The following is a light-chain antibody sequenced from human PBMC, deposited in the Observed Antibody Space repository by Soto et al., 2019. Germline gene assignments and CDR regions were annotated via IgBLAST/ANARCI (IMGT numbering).Light chain of an antibody. J-gene: IGKJ4*01. CDR3: QQRSNWPRLT. CDR2: DAS. V-gene: IGKV3-11*01. Sequence: EIVLTQSPATLSLSPGERATLFCRASQSVSSYLAWYQQKPGQAPRLLIYDASNRATGIPARFSSSGSGTDFTLTISSREPEDFAVYYCQQRSNWPRLTFGGGTKVEIK. CDR1: QSVSSY.